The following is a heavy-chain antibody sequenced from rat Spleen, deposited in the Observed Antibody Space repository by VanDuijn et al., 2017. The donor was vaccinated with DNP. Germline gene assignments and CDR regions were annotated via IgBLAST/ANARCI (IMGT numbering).Heavy chain of an antibody. J-gene: IGHJ2*01. D-gene: IGHD5-1*01. CDR2: VTNAGST. V-gene: IGHV3-3*01. CDR1: GFSITNNFK. Sequence: EVLLQESGPGLVKPSQSLSLTCSVTGFSITNNFKWNWIRKFPGNKLEWMGYVTNAGSTNYNPSLESRISITTDTSKNQFFLQVNSVATEDTATYYCAIQLGVFDYWGQGVMVTVSS. CDR3: AIQLGVFDY.